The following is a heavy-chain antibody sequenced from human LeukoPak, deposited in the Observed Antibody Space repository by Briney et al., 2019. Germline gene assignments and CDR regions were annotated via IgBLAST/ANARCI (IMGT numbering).Heavy chain of an antibody. CDR1: GFTFSSYA. Sequence: GGSLRLSCAASGFTFSSYAMSWVRQAPGKGLEWVSAISGSGGTTYYSDSVKGRFTISGDNSKNTLFLQMNSLRAEDTAVYYCAKDYYYDSSGYYAYTYYFDYWGQGTLVTVSS. J-gene: IGHJ4*02. D-gene: IGHD3-22*01. CDR3: AKDYYYDSSGYYAYTYYFDY. V-gene: IGHV3-23*01. CDR2: ISGSGGTT.